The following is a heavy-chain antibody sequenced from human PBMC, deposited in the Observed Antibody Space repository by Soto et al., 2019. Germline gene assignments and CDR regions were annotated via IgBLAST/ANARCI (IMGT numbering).Heavy chain of an antibody. CDR3: ARVGATWGDY. CDR1: GFTFSSYS. V-gene: IGHV3-21*01. Sequence: EVQLVESGGGLVKPGGSLRLSCAASGFTFSSYSMNWVRQAPGKGLEWVSSISSSSSYIYYADSVKGRFTLSRDNAKNSLYLQMNSLRAEDTAVYYCARVGATWGDYWGQGTLVTVSS. CDR2: ISSSSSYI. D-gene: IGHD3-16*01. J-gene: IGHJ4*02.